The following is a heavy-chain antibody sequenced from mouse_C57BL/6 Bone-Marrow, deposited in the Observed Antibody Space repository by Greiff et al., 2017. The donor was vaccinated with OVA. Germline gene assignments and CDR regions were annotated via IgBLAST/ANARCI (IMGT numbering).Heavy chain of an antibody. V-gene: IGHV1-9*01. Sequence: QVQLQQSGAELLKPGASVKLSCKATGYTFTGYWIEWVKQRPGHGLEWIGEILPGSGSTNYNEKFKSKATLTVDKPSSTAYMQLSSLTSEDSAVYYCARKDWFAYWGQGTLVTVSA. CDR3: ARKDWFAY. CDR1: GYTFTGYW. CDR2: ILPGSGST. J-gene: IGHJ3*01.